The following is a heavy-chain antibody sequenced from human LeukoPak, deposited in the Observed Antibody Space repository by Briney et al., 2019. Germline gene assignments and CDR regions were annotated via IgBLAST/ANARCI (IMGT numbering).Heavy chain of an antibody. CDR1: GFSFSDSW. D-gene: IGHD6-19*01. Sequence: GGSLRLSCVASGFSFSDSWMSWVRQAPGKGLEWVADIKKDGSVKEYVDSVKGRFTISRDNAKNTLYLQMDSLRAEDTAVYYCARDHTVAGIVFDSWGQGARVTVSS. CDR2: IKKDGSVK. CDR3: ARDHTVAGIVFDS. V-gene: IGHV3-7*01. J-gene: IGHJ4*02.